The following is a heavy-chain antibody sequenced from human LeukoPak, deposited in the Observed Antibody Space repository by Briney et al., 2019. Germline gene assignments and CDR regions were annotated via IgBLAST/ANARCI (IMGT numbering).Heavy chain of an antibody. CDR1: GDSISSDSYY. J-gene: IGHJ5*02. V-gene: IGHV4-61*02. Sequence: ASQTLSPTCTVSGDSISSDSYYWSWIRQPAGKGLEWIGRIYTSGSTNYNPSLKSRVTISVDTSKNQFSLKLSSVTAADTAVYYCARTTIFGVVFDPWGQGTLVTVSS. CDR2: IYTSGST. D-gene: IGHD3-3*01. CDR3: ARTTIFGVVFDP.